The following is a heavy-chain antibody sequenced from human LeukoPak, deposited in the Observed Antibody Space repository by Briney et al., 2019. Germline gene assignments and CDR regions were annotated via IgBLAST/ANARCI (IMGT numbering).Heavy chain of an antibody. V-gene: IGHV4-39*01. CDR1: GGSISSYY. D-gene: IGHD4-17*01. Sequence: SETLSLTCTVSGGSISSYYWGWIRQPPGKGLEWIGSIYYSGSTYYNPSLKSRVTISVDTSKNQFSLKLSSVTAADTAVYYCARSTDEGWFDPWGQGTLVTVSS. CDR2: IYYSGST. CDR3: ARSTDEGWFDP. J-gene: IGHJ5*02.